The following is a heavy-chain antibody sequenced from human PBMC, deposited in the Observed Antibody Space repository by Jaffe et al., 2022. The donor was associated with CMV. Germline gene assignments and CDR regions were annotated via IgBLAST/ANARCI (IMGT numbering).Heavy chain of an antibody. CDR3: ARDGVSWDTAMVTFDY. CDR1: GFTFSSYS. D-gene: IGHD5-18*01. J-gene: IGHJ4*02. V-gene: IGHV3-21*01. CDR2: ISSSSSYI. Sequence: EVQLVESGGGLVKPGGSLRLSCAASGFTFSSYSMNWVRQAPGKGLEWVSSISSSSSYIYYADSVKGRFTISRDNAKNSLYLQMNSLRAEDTAVYYCARDGVSWDTAMVTFDYWGQGTLVTVSS.